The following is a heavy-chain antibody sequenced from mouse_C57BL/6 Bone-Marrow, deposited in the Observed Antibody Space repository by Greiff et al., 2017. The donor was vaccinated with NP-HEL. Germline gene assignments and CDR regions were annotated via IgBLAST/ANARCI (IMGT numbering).Heavy chain of an antibody. CDR3: AREEGSIYWYFDV. Sequence: VKLMESGAELARPGASVKLSCKASGYTFTSYGISWVKQRTGQGLEWIGEIYPRSGNTYYNEKFKGKATLTADKSSSTAYMELRSLTSEDSAVYFCAREEGSIYWYFDVWGTGTTVTVSS. V-gene: IGHV1-81*01. CDR2: IYPRSGNT. CDR1: GYTFTSYG. J-gene: IGHJ1*03. D-gene: IGHD3-2*02.